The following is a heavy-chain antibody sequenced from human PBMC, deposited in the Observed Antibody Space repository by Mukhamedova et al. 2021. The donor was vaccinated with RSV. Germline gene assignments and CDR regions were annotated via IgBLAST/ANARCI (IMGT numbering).Heavy chain of an antibody. CDR3: AKGNSNYYGSGSEYFQR. D-gene: IGHD3-10*01. J-gene: IGHJ1*01. V-gene: IGHV3-23*03. CDR2: ST. Sequence: STYYADSVKGRFTISRDNSKNTLYLQMNSLRAEYTAVYYCAKGNSNYYGSGSEYFQRWGQGTLVTVSS.